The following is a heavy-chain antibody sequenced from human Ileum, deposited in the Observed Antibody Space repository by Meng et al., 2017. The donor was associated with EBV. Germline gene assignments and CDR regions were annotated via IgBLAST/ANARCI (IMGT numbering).Heavy chain of an antibody. CDR2: IIHSGST. V-gene: IGHV4-34*12. D-gene: IGHD2/OR15-2a*01. CDR3: SRVGSFLRDD. Sequence: QVHLQPGGGGMMKSSALPPPTCAVDGSSFSGTYWCRSRRHPGKELQWFSEIIHSGSTNYNPPLNKRVTITVDTSNNQFSLKLLSVAAADTAVYYCSRVGSFLRDDWGQGTLVTVSS. CDR1: GSSFSGTY. J-gene: IGHJ4*02.